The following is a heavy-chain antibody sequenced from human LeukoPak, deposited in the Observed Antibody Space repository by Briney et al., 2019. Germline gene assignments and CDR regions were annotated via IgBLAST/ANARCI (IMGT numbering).Heavy chain of an antibody. Sequence: GGSLRLSCAASGFIFSSYGMHWVRQAPGKGLEWVAFIRYDASSKYYADSVKGRFTISRDNSKNTLYLQMNSLRAEDTAVYYCAREGSGMLDVWGKGTTVTISS. V-gene: IGHV3-30*02. J-gene: IGHJ6*04. CDR3: AREGSGMLDV. D-gene: IGHD6-13*01. CDR2: IRYDASSK. CDR1: GFIFSSYG.